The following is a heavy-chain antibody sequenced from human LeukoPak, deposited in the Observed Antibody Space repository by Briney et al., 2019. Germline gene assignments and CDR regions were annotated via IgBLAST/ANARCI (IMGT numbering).Heavy chain of an antibody. CDR2: IYSGGST. CDR3: VGGPGWVFDL. J-gene: IGHJ2*01. CDR1: GFTVSSNY. D-gene: IGHD6-19*01. V-gene: IGHV3-53*01. Sequence: GGSLRLSCAASGFTVSSNYMSWVRQAPGKGLEWVSVIYSGGSTYYADSVKGRFTISRDNAKNSVYLQMNGLKAEDTAVYHCVGGPGWVFDLWGRGTLVTVSS.